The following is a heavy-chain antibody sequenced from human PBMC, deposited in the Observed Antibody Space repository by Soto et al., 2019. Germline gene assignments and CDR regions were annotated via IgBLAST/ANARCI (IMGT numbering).Heavy chain of an antibody. CDR3: AKAKGQGGVVVVANFDY. CDR2: ISGSGGST. V-gene: IGHV3-23*01. CDR1: GFTFSSYA. D-gene: IGHD2-15*01. J-gene: IGHJ4*02. Sequence: GGSLRLSCAASGFTFSSYAMSWVRQAPGKGLEWVSAISGSGGSTYYADSVKGRFTISRDNSKNTLYLQMNSLRAEDTAVYYCAKAKGQGGVVVVANFDYWGQGTLVTVS.